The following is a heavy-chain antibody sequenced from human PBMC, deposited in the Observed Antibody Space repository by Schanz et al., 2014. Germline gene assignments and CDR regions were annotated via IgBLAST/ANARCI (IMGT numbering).Heavy chain of an antibody. CDR3: AKGMGYCSGGTCYDYYYYGLDV. D-gene: IGHD2-15*01. J-gene: IGHJ6*02. CDR2: LSGSGGST. CDR1: GFTFSSYA. Sequence: EVQLLESGGGLVQPGGSLRLSCAASGFTFSSYAMSWVRQAPGKGLEWVSALSGSGGSTYYADSVKGRFTISRDNSENTLYLQMNSLSADDTAVFYCAKGMGYCSGGTCYDYYYYGLDVWGQGTLVTVSS. V-gene: IGHV3-23*01.